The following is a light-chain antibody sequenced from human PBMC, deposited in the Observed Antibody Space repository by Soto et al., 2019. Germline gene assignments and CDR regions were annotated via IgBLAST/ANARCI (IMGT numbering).Light chain of an antibody. Sequence: DIQLTQYPSFLSASVGDRVTITCRASQGISSYLVWYQQKPGKAPKLLIYDASSLESGVPSRFSGSGSGTEFTLTISSLQPDDFATYYCQQYNSYSPTFGQGTKVDIK. J-gene: IGKJ1*01. CDR3: QQYNSYSPT. CDR2: DAS. CDR1: QGISSY. V-gene: IGKV1-9*01.